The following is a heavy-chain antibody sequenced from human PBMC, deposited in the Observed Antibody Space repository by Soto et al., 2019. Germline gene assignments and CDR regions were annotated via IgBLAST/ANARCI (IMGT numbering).Heavy chain of an antibody. CDR2: IYPYGSDT. CDR1: GYSFNTYG. D-gene: IGHD3-22*01. J-gene: IGHJ3*01. V-gene: IGHV5-51*01. Sequence: GQSQKISCKGSGYSFNTYGGGWVRQMPGKGPEWMGIIYPYGSDTRYSPSFQGQVTISVDKSISTAYLQWSSLKASDTAMYYCARAVVVFSGSIRAFDVWGQGTMVTVSS. CDR3: ARAVVVFSGSIRAFDV.